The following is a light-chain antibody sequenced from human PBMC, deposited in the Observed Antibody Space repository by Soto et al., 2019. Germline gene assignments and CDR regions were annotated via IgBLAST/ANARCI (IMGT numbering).Light chain of an antibody. CDR3: LLSYSGTRV. CDR1: TGAVTSSLF. Sequence: QAVVTQEPSLTVSPGGTVTLTCGSSTGAVTSSLFPSWFQQKPGQAPRTLIYDTGNKHAWTPVRFSGSLLGDKAALTLSGAQPEDEADYYCLLSYSGTRVFGGGTKLTVL. CDR2: DTG. J-gene: IGLJ2*01. V-gene: IGLV7-46*01.